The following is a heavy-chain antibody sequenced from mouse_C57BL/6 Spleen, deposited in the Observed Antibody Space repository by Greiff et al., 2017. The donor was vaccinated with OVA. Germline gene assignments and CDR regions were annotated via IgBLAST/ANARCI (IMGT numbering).Heavy chain of an antibody. J-gene: IGHJ2*01. V-gene: IGHV5-17*01. CDR1: GFTFSDYG. CDR3: ARGQPYYFDY. D-gene: IGHD6-1*01. CDR2: ISSGSSTI. Sequence: DVKLVESGGGLVKPGGSLKLSCAASGFTFSDYGMHWVRQAPEKGLEWVAYISSGSSTIYYADTVKGRFTISRDNAKNTLFLQMASLRSDDTAMYYCARGQPYYFDYWGQGTTLTVSS.